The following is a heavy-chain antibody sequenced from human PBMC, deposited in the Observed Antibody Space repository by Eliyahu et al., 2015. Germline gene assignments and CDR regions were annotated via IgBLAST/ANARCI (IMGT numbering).Heavy chain of an antibody. CDR3: ARMGNYYDSSGSYYFDY. CDR1: GFSLSTSXMR. Sequence: QVTLKXSGPALVKPTQTLTLTCTFSGFSLSTSXMRVSWIRQXPGKALEWLARXDWDDDKFYSTSLKTRXTISKDXXKNXVVLTMTNMDPVDTATYYCARMGNYYDSSGSYYFDYWGQGTLVTVSS. CDR2: XDWDDDK. J-gene: IGHJ4*02. D-gene: IGHD3-22*01. V-gene: IGHV2-70*04.